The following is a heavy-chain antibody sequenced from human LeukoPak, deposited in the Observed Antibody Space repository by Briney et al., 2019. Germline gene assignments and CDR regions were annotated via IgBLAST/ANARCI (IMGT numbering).Heavy chain of an antibody. CDR2: ISAYNGNT. CDR1: GYTFTDYY. Sequence: ASVTVSCKASGYTFTDYYINWVRQPPGQGLEWMGWISAYNGNTNYAQKLQGRVTMTTDTSTSTAYMELRSLRSDDTAVYYCARDRRAYYDILTGYPRFDYWGQGTLVTVSS. CDR3: ARDRRAYYDILTGYPRFDY. D-gene: IGHD3-9*01. J-gene: IGHJ4*02. V-gene: IGHV1-18*04.